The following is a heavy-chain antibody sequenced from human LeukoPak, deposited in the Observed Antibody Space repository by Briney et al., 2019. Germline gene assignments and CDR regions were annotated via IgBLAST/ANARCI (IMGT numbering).Heavy chain of an antibody. CDR2: IYYSGST. CDR3: ARQNSLIAVAGYFDY. J-gene: IGHJ4*02. Sequence: PSETLSLTCTVSGGSISSSSYCWGWIRQPPGKGLEWIGSIYYSGSTYYNPSLKSRVTISVDTSKNQFSLKLSSVTAADTAVYYCARQNSLIAVAGYFDYWGQGTLVTVSS. CDR1: GGSISSSSYC. V-gene: IGHV4-39*01. D-gene: IGHD6-19*01.